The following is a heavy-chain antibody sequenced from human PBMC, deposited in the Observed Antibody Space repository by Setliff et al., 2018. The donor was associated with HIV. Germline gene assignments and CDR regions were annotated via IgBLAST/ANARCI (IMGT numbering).Heavy chain of an antibody. J-gene: IGHJ4*02. V-gene: IGHV1-46*01. D-gene: IGHD2-15*01. Sequence: GASVKVSCKPSGYTFTTYGLSWVRQAPGQGLEWMGIINPSGGSTSYAQKFQGRVTMTRDTSTSTVYMELSSLRSEDTAVYYCARGYCSGGSCFLHDYWGQGTLVTVSS. CDR3: ARGYCSGGSCFLHDY. CDR2: INPSGGST. CDR1: GYTFTTYG.